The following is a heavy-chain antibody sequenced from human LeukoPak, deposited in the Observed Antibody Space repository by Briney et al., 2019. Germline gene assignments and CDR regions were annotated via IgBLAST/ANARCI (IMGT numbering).Heavy chain of an antibody. CDR2: ISGSSSYT. J-gene: IGHJ4*02. D-gene: IGHD6-19*01. CDR1: GFTFSDYY. CDR3: ARDKGPIIAVAPFDY. V-gene: IGHV3-11*06. Sequence: PEGSLRLSCAASGFTFSDYYMTWIRQAPGEGLEWLSYISGSSSYTNYADSVKGRFTISRDNAKNSLYLQMNSLRAEDTAVYYCARDKGPIIAVAPFDYWGQGTLVTVSS.